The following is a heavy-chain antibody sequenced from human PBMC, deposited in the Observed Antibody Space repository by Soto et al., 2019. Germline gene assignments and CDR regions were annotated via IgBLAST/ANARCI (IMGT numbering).Heavy chain of an antibody. CDR1: GGSISSGGYS. D-gene: IGHD7-27*01. CDR2: IYHSGST. V-gene: IGHV4-30-2*01. Sequence: LSLTCAVSGGSISSGGYSWSWIRQPPGKGLEWIGYIYHSGSTYYNPSLKSRVTISVDRSKNQFSLKLSSVTAADTAVYYCARGLTYGMDVWGQGTTVTVSS. CDR3: ARGLTYGMDV. J-gene: IGHJ6*02.